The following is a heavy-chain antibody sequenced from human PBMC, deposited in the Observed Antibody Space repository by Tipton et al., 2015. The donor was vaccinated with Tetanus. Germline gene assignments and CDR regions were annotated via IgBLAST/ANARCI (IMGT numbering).Heavy chain of an antibody. V-gene: IGHV4-31*03. Sequence: TLSLTCSVSGGSISSGGYYWSWIRQHPGKGLEWIGYVFYSGSTNYNPSLKSRVTISVDTSKNRVSLKLNSVTAADTAVYYCARGSKGSTAWFPDHYGMDVWGQGTTVTVSS. CDR2: VFYSGST. J-gene: IGHJ6*02. D-gene: IGHD6-19*01. CDR1: GGSISSGGYY. CDR3: ARGSKGSTAWFPDHYGMDV.